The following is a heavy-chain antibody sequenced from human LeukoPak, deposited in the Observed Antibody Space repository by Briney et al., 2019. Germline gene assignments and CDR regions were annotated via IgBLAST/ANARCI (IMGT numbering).Heavy chain of an antibody. CDR3: ARVSEGHGDHRYYYYYGMDV. CDR2: IYYSGST. Sequence: PSETLSLTCTVSGGSISSYYWSWIRQPPGKGLEWIGYIYYSGSTNYNPSLKSRVTISVDTSKNQFSLKLSSVTAADTAVYYCARVSEGHGDHRYYYYYGMDVWGQGTTVTVSS. D-gene: IGHD4-17*01. CDR1: GGSISSYY. J-gene: IGHJ6*02. V-gene: IGHV4-59*12.